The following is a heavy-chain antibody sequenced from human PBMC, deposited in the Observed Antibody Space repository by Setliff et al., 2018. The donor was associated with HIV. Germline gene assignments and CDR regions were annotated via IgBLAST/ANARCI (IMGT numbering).Heavy chain of an antibody. CDR3: GVSGGSSPGY. CDR2: ISFDTRIQ. J-gene: IGHJ4*02. V-gene: IGHV3-30*04. Sequence: GGSLRLSCEASGFTFSSHAMHWVRQAAGKGLEWVAVISFDTRIQVYADSVKGRFTISRDNAKNTHYLQMTSLRPEDTAVYYCGVSGGSSPGYWGPGTLVTVSS. CDR1: GFTFSSHA. D-gene: IGHD2-15*01.